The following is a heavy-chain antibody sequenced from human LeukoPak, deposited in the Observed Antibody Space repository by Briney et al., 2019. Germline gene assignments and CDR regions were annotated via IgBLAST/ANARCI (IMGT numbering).Heavy chain of an antibody. V-gene: IGHV6-1*01. Sequence: SQTLSLTCAISGDSVSSNSASCHWIRQSPSRGLEWLGRTYYRSKWYNDYAVSVKSRITINPDTSKKQFSLQLNYVTPEDTAVYYCAKGGSGYDGGDFDYWGQGTLVTVSS. J-gene: IGHJ4*02. CDR2: TYYRSKWYN. CDR1: GDSVSSNSAS. CDR3: AKGGSGYDGGDFDY. D-gene: IGHD5-12*01.